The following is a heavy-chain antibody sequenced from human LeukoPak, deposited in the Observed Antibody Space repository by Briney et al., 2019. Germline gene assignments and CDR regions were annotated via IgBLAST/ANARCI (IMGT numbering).Heavy chain of an antibody. CDR3: ARYLGSWFDP. V-gene: IGHV3-48*04. D-gene: IGHD2-2*01. CDR2: ISSSGSTI. CDR1: GFTFSSYS. Sequence: GGSLRLSCAASGFTFSSYSMNWVRQAPGKGLEWVSYISSSGSTIYYADSVKGRFTISRDNAKNSLYLQTNSLRAEDTAVYYCARYLGSWFDPWGQGTLVTVSS. J-gene: IGHJ5*02.